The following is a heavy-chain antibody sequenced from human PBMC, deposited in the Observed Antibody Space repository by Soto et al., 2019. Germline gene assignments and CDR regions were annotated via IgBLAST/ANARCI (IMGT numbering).Heavy chain of an antibody. V-gene: IGHV3-13*05. CDR1: GFFFNNYD. D-gene: IGHD2-2*01. Sequence: GGSLRLSCVGSGFFFNNYDMHWVRQVRGKGLEWVSAIGAADDPYYSVSVKGRFIVSRDNAQKSLYLKMNNLRAADTAVYFCARAYTGQLPRRGDYYYASDVWGRGTTVTASS. CDR3: ARAYTGQLPRRGDYYYASDV. J-gene: IGHJ6*02. CDR2: IGAADDP.